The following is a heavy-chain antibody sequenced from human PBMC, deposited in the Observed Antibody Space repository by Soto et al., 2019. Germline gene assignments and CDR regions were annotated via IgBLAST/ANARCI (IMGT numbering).Heavy chain of an antibody. CDR1: GYTFTSYS. J-gene: IGHJ4*02. V-gene: IGHV1-3*01. CDR3: ATKFWHFDWLSWAQFDY. D-gene: IGHD3-9*01. CDR2: INAGNGNK. Sequence: ASVQVSCKDSGYTFTSYSMHWVRQAPGQRLEWMGWINAGNGNKKYSQKFQGRVTITRDTSSSTAYMELSSLRTEDKAVYYCATKFWHFDWLSWAQFDYWGQGTLVTVSS.